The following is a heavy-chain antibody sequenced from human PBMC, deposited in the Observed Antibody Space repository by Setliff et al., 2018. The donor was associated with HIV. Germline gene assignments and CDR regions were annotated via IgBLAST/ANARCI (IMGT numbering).Heavy chain of an antibody. D-gene: IGHD3-16*01. V-gene: IGHV3-7*01. CDR2: INPDGRQR. CDR3: ARSFWGFVRNAASDI. J-gene: IGHJ3*02. CDR1: GFTFTTYW. Sequence: GGSLRLSCAVSGFTFTTYWMTWVRQAPGKGLEWVANINPDGRQRNYVDSVKGRFTISRDNAKNSLYLQMNSLRAEDTAVYYCARSFWGFVRNAASDIWGQGTMVTVSS.